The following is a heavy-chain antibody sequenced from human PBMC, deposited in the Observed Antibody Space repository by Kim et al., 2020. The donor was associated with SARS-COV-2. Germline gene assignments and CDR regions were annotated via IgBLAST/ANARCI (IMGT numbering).Heavy chain of an antibody. D-gene: IGHD3-10*01. Sequence: YNTSLKSRVTISVDTSKNQFSLKLSSVNAADTAVYYCARDAGGGDWYFDLWGRGTLVTVSS. J-gene: IGHJ2*01. CDR3: ARDAGGGDWYFDL. V-gene: IGHV4-59*01.